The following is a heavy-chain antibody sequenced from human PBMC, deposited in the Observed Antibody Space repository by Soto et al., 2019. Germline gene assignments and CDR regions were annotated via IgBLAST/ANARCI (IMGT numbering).Heavy chain of an antibody. CDR3: ACGTGYSGYDLYYYYYMDV. V-gene: IGHV1-69*02. J-gene: IGHJ6*03. CDR2: IIPILGIA. Sequence: GASVKVSCKASGGTFSSYTISWVRQAPGQGLEWMGRIIPILGIANYAQKFQGRVTITADKSTSTAYMELSSLRSEDTAVYYCACGTGYSGYDLYYYYYMDVWGKGTTVTVSS. D-gene: IGHD5-12*01. CDR1: GGTFSSYT.